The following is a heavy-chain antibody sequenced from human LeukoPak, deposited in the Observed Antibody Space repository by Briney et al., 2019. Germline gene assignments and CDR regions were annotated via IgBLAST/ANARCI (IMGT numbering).Heavy chain of an antibody. V-gene: IGHV4-61*02. CDR3: ARVGGSGSYYNVGNY. CDR1: GGSISGSGSFY. J-gene: IGHJ4*02. CDR2: FYTGGPIYPFAST. D-gene: IGHD3-10*01. Sequence: SETLSLTCAVSGGSISGSGSFYFSWIRQPAGRGLEWIGRFYTGGPIYPFASTNFNPSLKSRATISVDTSENQLSLTLNSVTAADTAVYYCARVGGSGSYYNVGNYWGQGTLVTVSS.